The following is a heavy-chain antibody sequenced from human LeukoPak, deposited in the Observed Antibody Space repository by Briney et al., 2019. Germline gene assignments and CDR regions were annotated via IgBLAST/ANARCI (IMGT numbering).Heavy chain of an antibody. CDR1: GYIFTSYG. Sequence: ASVKVSCKTSGYIFTSYGISWVRQAPGQGLEWMGWISAYNGNTNYAQKLQGRVTMTTDTSTGTGYMELRSLRSDDTAVYYCARVPGIVGAIVDYWGQGTLVTVSS. D-gene: IGHD1-26*01. CDR2: ISAYNGNT. CDR3: ARVPGIVGAIVDY. V-gene: IGHV1-18*01. J-gene: IGHJ4*02.